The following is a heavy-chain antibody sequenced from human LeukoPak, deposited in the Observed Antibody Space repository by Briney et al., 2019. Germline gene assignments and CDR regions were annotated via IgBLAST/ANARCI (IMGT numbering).Heavy chain of an antibody. CDR2: ISSSGSTM. Sequence: PGGSLRLSCAASGFTFSSYEMNWVRQAPGKGLEWVSYISSSGSTMYYADSVKGRFTISRDNAKNSLYLQMNSLRAEDTAVYYCARGRSSSWYADWFDPWGQGTLVTVSS. D-gene: IGHD6-13*01. J-gene: IGHJ5*02. CDR3: ARGRSSSWYADWFDP. CDR1: GFTFSSYE. V-gene: IGHV3-48*03.